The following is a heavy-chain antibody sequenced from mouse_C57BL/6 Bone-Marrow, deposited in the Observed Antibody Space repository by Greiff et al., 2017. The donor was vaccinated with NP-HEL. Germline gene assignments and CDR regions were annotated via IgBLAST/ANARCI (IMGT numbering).Heavy chain of an antibody. CDR2: INPNNGGT. J-gene: IGHJ4*01. D-gene: IGHD5-1*01. CDR1: GYTFTDYY. Sequence: EVQLQQSGPELVKPGASVKISCKASGYTFTDYYMNWVKQSHGKSLEWIGDINPNNGGTSYNQKFKGKATLTVDKSSSTAYMELRSLTSEDSAVYYCARRVLSTYYAMDYWGQGTSVTVSS. V-gene: IGHV1-26*01. CDR3: ARRVLSTYYAMDY.